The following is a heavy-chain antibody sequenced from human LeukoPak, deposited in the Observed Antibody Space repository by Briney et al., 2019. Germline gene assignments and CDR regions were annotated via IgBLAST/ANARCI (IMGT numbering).Heavy chain of an antibody. D-gene: IGHD2-21*01. J-gene: IGHJ3*02. CDR3: ARYFGGAFDI. CDR1: GYTFIGYY. V-gene: IGHV1-46*01. Sequence: ASVKVSCKASGYTFIGYYMHWVRQAPGQGLEWMGIINPSGGSTSYAQKFQGRVTMTRDTSTSTVYMELSSLRSEDTAVYYCARYFGGAFDIWGQGTMVTVSS. CDR2: INPSGGST.